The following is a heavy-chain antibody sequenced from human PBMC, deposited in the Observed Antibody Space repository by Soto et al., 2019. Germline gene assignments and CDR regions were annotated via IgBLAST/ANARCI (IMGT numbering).Heavy chain of an antibody. CDR3: ARDHPYPGRITIFGVVTSYGMDV. V-gene: IGHV1-2*04. J-gene: IGHJ6*02. Sequence: ASVKVSCKASGYTFTGYYMHWVRQAPGQGLEWMGWINPNSGGTNYAQKFQGWVTMTRDTSISTAYMELSRLRSDDTAVYYCARDHPYPGRITIFGVVTSYGMDVWGQGTTVTVSS. CDR1: GYTFTGYY. CDR2: INPNSGGT. D-gene: IGHD3-3*01.